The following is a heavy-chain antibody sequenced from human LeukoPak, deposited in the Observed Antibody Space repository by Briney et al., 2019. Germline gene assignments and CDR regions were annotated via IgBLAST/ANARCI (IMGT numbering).Heavy chain of an antibody. J-gene: IGHJ3*02. V-gene: IGHV4-34*01. CDR2: INHSGRT. Sequence: SETLSLTCAVYGGSFSGYYWRWIRQPPGKGLEWIGEINHSGRTNYNPSLKSRVIISIDTSKNQFSLKLSSVTAADAAMYYCAREYRVSSTAFDIWGQGTMVTVSS. CDR1: GGSFSGYY. D-gene: IGHD5/OR15-5a*01. CDR3: AREYRVSSTAFDI.